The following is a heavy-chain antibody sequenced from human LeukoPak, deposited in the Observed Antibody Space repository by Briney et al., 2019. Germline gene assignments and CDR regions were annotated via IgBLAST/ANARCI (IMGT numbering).Heavy chain of an antibody. CDR1: GFTFSSCG. CDR3: ARDKRRVQLWAPDY. D-gene: IGHD5-18*01. V-gene: IGHV3-30*03. Sequence: GGSLRLSCAASGFTFSSCGMHWVRQAPGKGLEWVAVISYDGSNKYYADSVKGRFAISRDNSKNTLYLQMNSLRAEDTAVYYCARDKRRVQLWAPDYWGQGTLVTVSS. CDR2: ISYDGSNK. J-gene: IGHJ4*02.